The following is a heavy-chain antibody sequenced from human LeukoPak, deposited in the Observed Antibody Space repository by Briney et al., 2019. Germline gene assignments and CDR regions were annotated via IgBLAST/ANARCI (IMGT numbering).Heavy chain of an antibody. J-gene: IGHJ4*02. CDR1: GGTFSSYA. CDR2: IIPIFGTA. V-gene: IGHV1-69*06. Sequence: GASVKVSCKASGGTFSSYAISWVRQAPGQGLEWMGGIIPIFGTANYAQKFQGRVTITADKSTSTAYMELSSLRSEDTAVYYCARWGNGEPFDYWGQGTLVTVSS. CDR3: ARWGNGEPFDY. D-gene: IGHD3-10*01.